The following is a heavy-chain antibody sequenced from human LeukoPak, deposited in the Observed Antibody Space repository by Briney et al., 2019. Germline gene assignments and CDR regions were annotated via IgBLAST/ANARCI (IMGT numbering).Heavy chain of an antibody. J-gene: IGHJ4*02. CDR3: VKSIMLPAGRLGRMDH. CDR1: GFTFSDYY. CDR2: ISSSGSTI. Sequence: GGSLRLSCAASGFTFSDYYMSWIRQARGKGLEWVSYISSSGSTIYYADSVKGRFTISRDNAKNSLYLQMSSLRAEDTAAYYCVKSIMLPAGRLGRMDHWGQGTLVTVTS. V-gene: IGHV3-11*04. D-gene: IGHD3-16*01.